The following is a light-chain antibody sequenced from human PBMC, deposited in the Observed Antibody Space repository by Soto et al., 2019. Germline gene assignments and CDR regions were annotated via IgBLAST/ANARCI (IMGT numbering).Light chain of an antibody. CDR3: QQLNSYPHT. CDR1: QGISSY. CDR2: AAS. Sequence: DIQLTQSPSFLSASVGDRVTITCRASQGISSYLAWYQQRSGKAPKLLIYAASTLQSGVPSRFSGSGSGTEFPLTISRLQPEDFATYYCQQLNSYPHTFGQGTKLEIK. V-gene: IGKV1-9*01. J-gene: IGKJ2*01.